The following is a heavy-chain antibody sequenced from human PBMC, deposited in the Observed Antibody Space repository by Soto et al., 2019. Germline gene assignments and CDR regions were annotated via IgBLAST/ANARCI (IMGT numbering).Heavy chain of an antibody. CDR1: GYSFTSYA. CDR2: INAGNGNT. D-gene: IGHD3-3*01. CDR3: AGGFPLWFDP. Sequence: ASVKVSCKASGYSFTSYAIDWVRQAPGQRLEWMGWINAGNGNTKYSQKFQGRVTITRDTSASTAYMELSSLRSEDTAVYYCAGGFPLWFDPWGQGTLVTVSS. V-gene: IGHV1-3*01. J-gene: IGHJ5*02.